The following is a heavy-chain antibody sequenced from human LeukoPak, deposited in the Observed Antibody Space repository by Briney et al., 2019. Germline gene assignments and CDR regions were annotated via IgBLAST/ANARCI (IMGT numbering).Heavy chain of an antibody. CDR1: GGSFSGYY. Sequence: SETLSLTCAVYGGSFSGYYWSWIRQPPGKGLEWIGEINHSGSTNYNPSLKSRVTISVDTSKNQFSLKLSSVTAADTAIYYCARHTYARPFDSWGQGTPVTVSS. J-gene: IGHJ4*02. CDR3: ARHTYARPFDS. CDR2: INHSGST. V-gene: IGHV4-34*01. D-gene: IGHD6-6*01.